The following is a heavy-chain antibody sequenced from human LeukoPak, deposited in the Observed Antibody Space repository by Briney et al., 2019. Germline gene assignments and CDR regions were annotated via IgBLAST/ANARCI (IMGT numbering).Heavy chain of an antibody. CDR3: ARHNHYYHSRGFDY. D-gene: IGHD3-22*01. Sequence: AGGSLRLSCAAPGFTFSSYAMHWVRQAPGKGLEWVAVISYDGSNKYYADSVKGRFTISRDNSKNTLYLQMNSLRAEDTAVYYCARHNHYYHSRGFDYWGQGTLVTVSS. CDR2: ISYDGSNK. CDR1: GFTFSSYA. J-gene: IGHJ4*02. V-gene: IGHV3-30-3*01.